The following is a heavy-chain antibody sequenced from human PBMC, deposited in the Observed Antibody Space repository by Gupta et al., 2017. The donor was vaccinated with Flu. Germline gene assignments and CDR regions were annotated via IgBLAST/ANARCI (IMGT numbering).Heavy chain of an antibody. V-gene: IGHV3-33*06. D-gene: IGHD1-7*01. J-gene: IGHJ6*03. CDR1: FGSYG. CDR3: AKTGTTGYFYMDV. Sequence: FGSYGMTGVRQAPGKGVEWVAMISYYGDKTSYADSVKGRFTVSRDNSRDTLYLEMNSLTDDDTAVYYCAKTGTTGYFYMDVWGNGTTVIVSS. CDR2: ISYYGDKT.